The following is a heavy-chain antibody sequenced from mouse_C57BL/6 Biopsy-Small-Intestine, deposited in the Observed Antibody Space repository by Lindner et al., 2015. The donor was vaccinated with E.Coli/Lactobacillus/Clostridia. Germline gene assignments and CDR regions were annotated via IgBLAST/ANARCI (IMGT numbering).Heavy chain of an antibody. CDR3: ASHLIRFLEYKPRGGMDL. V-gene: IGHV1-83*01. J-gene: IGHJ1*01. Sequence: SVKVSCKVSGNTLTEVSMHWVRQAPGKGLEWMGGFDPEHAKAIYAQNFQGRVTMTEDTSTDTGYMELRSLRSGDTAVYYCAASHLIRFLEYKPRGGMDLWGRGTTVTVSS. D-gene: IGHD1-1*02. CDR2: DPEHAKAI. CDR1: NTLTEVSM.